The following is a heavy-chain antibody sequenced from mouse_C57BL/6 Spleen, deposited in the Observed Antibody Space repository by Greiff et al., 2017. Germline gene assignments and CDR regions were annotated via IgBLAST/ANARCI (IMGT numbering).Heavy chain of an antibody. V-gene: IGHV6-6*01. J-gene: IGHJ4*01. CDR1: GFTFSDAW. CDR2: IRNKANNHAT. CDR3: TRSGYCCYDDYAMDY. Sequence: EVMLVESGGGLVQPGGSMKLSCAASGFTFSDAWMDWVRQSPEKGLEWVAEIRNKANNHATYYAVSVKGRFTISRDDSKSSVYLQMNSLRAEDTGIYYCTRSGYCCYDDYAMDYWGQGTSVTVSS. D-gene: IGHD2-2*01.